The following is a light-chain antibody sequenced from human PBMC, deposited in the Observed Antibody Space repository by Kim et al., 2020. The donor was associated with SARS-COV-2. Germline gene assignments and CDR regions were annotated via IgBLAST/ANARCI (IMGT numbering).Light chain of an antibody. CDR3: QRYVASPYS. CDR1: QVVNNNY. J-gene: IGKJ2*03. Sequence: VLTQSPGTLSLSPGERATLSCRASQVVNNNYLAWYQQKPGQAPSLLIYGASKRTTDFPDRFSGSGSGTDFTLTIDSLEPEDFAVYFCQRYVASPYSFGQGTKLEI. V-gene: IGKV3-20*01. CDR2: GAS.